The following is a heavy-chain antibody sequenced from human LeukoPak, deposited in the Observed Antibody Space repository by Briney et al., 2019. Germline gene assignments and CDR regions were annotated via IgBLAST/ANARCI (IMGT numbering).Heavy chain of an antibody. CDR1: GGSISSYY. V-gene: IGHV4-59*01. CDR2: IYYSGST. Sequence: SETLSLTCTVSGGSISSYYWSWIRQPPGKGLEWIGYIYYSGSTNYNPSLKSRVTISVDTSKNQFSLKLSSVTAADTAVYYCARVWVDTAMVFDYWRQGTLVTVSS. J-gene: IGHJ4*02. D-gene: IGHD5-18*01. CDR3: ARVWVDTAMVFDY.